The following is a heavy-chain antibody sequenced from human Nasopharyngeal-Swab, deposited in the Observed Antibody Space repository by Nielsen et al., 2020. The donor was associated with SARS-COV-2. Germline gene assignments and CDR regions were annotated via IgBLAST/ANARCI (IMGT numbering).Heavy chain of an antibody. CDR2: IIPIFGTA. V-gene: IGHV1-69*13. J-gene: IGHJ4*02. D-gene: IGHD3-9*01. CDR3: ARGPYYDILTGYYPFDY. Sequence: SVKVSCKASGGTFSSYAISWVQQAPGQGLEWMGGIIPIFGTANYAQKFQGRVTITADESTSTAYMELSSLRSEDTAVYYCARGPYYDILTGYYPFDYWGQGTLVTVSS. CDR1: GGTFSSYA.